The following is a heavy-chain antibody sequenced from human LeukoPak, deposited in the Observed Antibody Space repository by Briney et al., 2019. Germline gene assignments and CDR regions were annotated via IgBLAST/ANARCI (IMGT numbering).Heavy chain of an antibody. Sequence: PSETLSLTCAVSGVSFGDYYWAWVRQTPGKGLEWIGEINHSGYTNDSPSLKSRVTLSIDTSRKQFSLNLRSVTVADAGTYYCTRMTTGHDYWSQGTLVTVSS. CDR2: INHSGYT. J-gene: IGHJ4*02. CDR1: GVSFGDYY. CDR3: TRMTTGHDY. D-gene: IGHD4-17*01. V-gene: IGHV4-34*01.